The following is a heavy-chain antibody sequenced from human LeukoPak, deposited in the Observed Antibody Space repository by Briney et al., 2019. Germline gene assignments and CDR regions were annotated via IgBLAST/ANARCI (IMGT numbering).Heavy chain of an antibody. CDR3: AKDPLGRFDP. Sequence: PGGSLRLSCAASGFTFNNYGMSWVRQAPGKGLEWVSTINGGRTYYADSVKGRFTISRDNSKNTLYLQMNRLGAEDTAVYYCAKDPLGRFDPWGQGTLVTASS. J-gene: IGHJ5*02. V-gene: IGHV3-23*01. CDR1: GFTFNNYG. CDR2: INGGRT. D-gene: IGHD1-14*01.